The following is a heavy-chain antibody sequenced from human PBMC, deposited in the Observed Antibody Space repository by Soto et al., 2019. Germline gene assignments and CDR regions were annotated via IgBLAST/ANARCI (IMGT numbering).Heavy chain of an antibody. D-gene: IGHD2-21*01. J-gene: IGHJ5*01. Sequence: PSETLSLTCTVSGGSISSYYWSWIRQPPGKRLEWIGYIFYSGSTNYDPSLKSRVTISLDTSRNQFSLNLRSVTAADTAVYYCAGSISGDSCFDPWGQGTLVTVSS. CDR1: GGSISSYY. V-gene: IGHV4-59*01. CDR2: IFYSGST. CDR3: AGSISGDSCFDP.